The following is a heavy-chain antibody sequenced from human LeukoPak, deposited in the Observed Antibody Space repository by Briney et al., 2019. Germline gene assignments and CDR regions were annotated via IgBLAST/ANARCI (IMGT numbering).Heavy chain of an antibody. D-gene: IGHD6-13*01. Sequence: ASVKVSCKASVYTFTGYGISWVRQAPGQGLEWMGWISAYNGNTNYAQKLQGRVTMTTDTSTSTAYMELRSLRSDDTAVYYCAREWAAAGSDYWGQGTLVTVSS. CDR1: VYTFTGYG. J-gene: IGHJ4*02. V-gene: IGHV1-18*01. CDR3: AREWAAAGSDY. CDR2: ISAYNGNT.